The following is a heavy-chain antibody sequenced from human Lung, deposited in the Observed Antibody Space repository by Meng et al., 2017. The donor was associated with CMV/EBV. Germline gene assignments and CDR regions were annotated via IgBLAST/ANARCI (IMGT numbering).Heavy chain of an antibody. V-gene: IGHV3-23*01. CDR3: AKMGSGGDSYYFDY. J-gene: IGHJ4*02. Sequence: VQLLESGGDLVQPGGSLRVSXVGSEFTFCSYAMSWVRQAPGKGLEWVSIISDNGGGIYYADSVKGRFTISRDNSENTVYMQMNSLRAEDTAVYYCAKMGSGGDSYYFDYWGQGTQVTVSS. D-gene: IGHD2-21*01. CDR1: EFTFCSYA. CDR2: ISDNGGGI.